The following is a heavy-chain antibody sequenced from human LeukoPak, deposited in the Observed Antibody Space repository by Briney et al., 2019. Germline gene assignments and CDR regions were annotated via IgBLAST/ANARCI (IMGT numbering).Heavy chain of an antibody. CDR1: GGSISSRSYY. D-gene: IGHD1-14*01. Sequence: SETLSLTCTVSGGSISSRSYYWGWVRQPPGEGGEGVGNIDYSGNTYYNPSLKSRLTISVDTSKNQFSLKLSSVTAADTAVYYCARVTTPTYGMDVWGQGTTVTVSS. J-gene: IGHJ6*02. CDR2: IDYSGNT. V-gene: IGHV4-39*07. CDR3: ARVTTPTYGMDV.